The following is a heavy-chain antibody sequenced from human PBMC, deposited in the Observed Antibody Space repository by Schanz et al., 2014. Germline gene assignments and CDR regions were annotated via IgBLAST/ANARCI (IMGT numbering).Heavy chain of an antibody. J-gene: IGHJ4*02. CDR2: LSYDGSNK. Sequence: VQLVESGGGLVQPGGSLRLSCAASGFTFSSYSMNWVRQAPGKGLEWVAVLSYDGSNKYYADSVKGRFTISRDNSKNTLYLQMNTLRAEDTAVYYCARDRGYCSGGSCLTFDYWGQGTLVTVSS. CDR3: ARDRGYCSGGSCLTFDY. CDR1: GFTFSSYS. D-gene: IGHD2-15*01. V-gene: IGHV3-30*03.